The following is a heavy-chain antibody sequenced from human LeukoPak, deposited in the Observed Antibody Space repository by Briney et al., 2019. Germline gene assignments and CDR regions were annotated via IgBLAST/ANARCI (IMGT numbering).Heavy chain of an antibody. CDR3: ARGLALSYNWNDEEIRANWFDP. CDR1: GGSISSSSYY. Sequence: SETLSLTCTVSGGSISSSSYYWGWIRQPPGKGLEWIGSIYYSGSTYYNPSLKSRVTISVDKSKNQFSLKLSSVTAADTAVYYCARGLALSYNWNDEEIRANWFDPWGQGTLVTVSS. D-gene: IGHD1-1*01. V-gene: IGHV4-39*07. CDR2: IYYSGST. J-gene: IGHJ5*02.